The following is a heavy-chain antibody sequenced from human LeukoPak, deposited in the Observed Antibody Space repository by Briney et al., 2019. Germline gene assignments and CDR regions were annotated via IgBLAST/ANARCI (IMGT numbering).Heavy chain of an antibody. CDR3: TTITMIREHEDY. J-gene: IGHJ4*02. Sequence: TGGSLRLSCAASGFTFSNAWMSWVRQAPGKGLEWVGRIKSKTDGGTTDYAAPVKGRFTISRDDSRNTLSLQMNSLKTEDTAVYYCTTITMIREHEDYWGQGTLVTVSS. CDR2: IKSKTDGGTT. V-gene: IGHV3-15*01. D-gene: IGHD3-10*01. CDR1: GFTFSNAW.